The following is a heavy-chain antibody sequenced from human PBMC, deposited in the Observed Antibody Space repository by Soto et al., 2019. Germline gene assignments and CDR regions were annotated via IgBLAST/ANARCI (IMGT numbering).Heavy chain of an antibody. V-gene: IGHV3-30-3*01. CDR2: TSYDENNK. Sequence: QVQLVESGGGGVQPGKSLRLSCAASGFTFSVSTIHWVLQAPGKGLQWVACTSYDENNKYYADSVKDRFIISRDKSKNTLYLQMNSLRLEDTAVYYCARGRCVDWRGDAFDIWGQGRVVTVSA. J-gene: IGHJ3*02. D-gene: IGHD3-9*01. CDR1: GFTFSVST. CDR3: ARGRCVDWRGDAFDI.